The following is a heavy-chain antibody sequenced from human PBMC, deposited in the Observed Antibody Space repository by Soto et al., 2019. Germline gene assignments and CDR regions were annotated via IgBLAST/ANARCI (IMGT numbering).Heavy chain of an antibody. Sequence: LSLTCAASGFTFSSYAMSWVRQAPGKGLEWVSAISGSGGSTYYADSVKGRFTISRDNSKITLYLQMNSLRAEDTAVYYCAKDRAGLLWFGELLYTYYFDYWGQGTLVTVSS. D-gene: IGHD3-10*01. CDR1: GFTFSSYA. CDR3: AKDRAGLLWFGELLYTYYFDY. V-gene: IGHV3-23*01. CDR2: ISGSGGST. J-gene: IGHJ4*02.